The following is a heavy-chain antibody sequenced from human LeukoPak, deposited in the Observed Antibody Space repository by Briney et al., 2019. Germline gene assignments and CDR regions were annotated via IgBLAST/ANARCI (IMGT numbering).Heavy chain of an antibody. CDR1: GGTFSSYA. CDR3: ARDQLYCSSSSCRNLGWFDP. Sequence: SVKVSCKASGGTFSSYAISWVRQAPGQGLEWMGGIIPIFGTANYAQKFQGRVTITADESTSTAYMELSSLRSEDTAVYYCARDQLYCSSSSCRNLGWFDPWGQGTLVTVSS. J-gene: IGHJ5*02. D-gene: IGHD2-2*01. V-gene: IGHV1-69*13. CDR2: IIPIFGTA.